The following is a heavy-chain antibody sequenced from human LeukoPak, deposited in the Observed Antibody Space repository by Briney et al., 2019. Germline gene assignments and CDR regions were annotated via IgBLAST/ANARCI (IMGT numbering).Heavy chain of an antibody. V-gene: IGHV3-53*01. CDR1: GFTVSSNY. D-gene: IGHD3-22*01. J-gene: IGHJ3*02. CDR2: FYSGGNT. CDR3: ARGITMIVVDPKAFDI. Sequence: GGSLRLSCAASGFTVSSNYMGWVRQAPGKGLEWVSVFYSGGNTYYADSVKGRFTISRDNSKNTLYLQMNSLRGEDTAVYYCARGITMIVVDPKAFDIWGQGTMVTVSS.